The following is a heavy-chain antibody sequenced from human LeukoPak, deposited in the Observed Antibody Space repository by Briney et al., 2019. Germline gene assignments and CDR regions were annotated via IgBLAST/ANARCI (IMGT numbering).Heavy chain of an antibody. CDR3: ARGYCGGDCQTRDAFDV. Sequence: ASVKVSCKASGYTFTSYYMHWVRQAPGQGLEWMGIINPSGGGTRYAQNFQGRVTMTRDMSTSTVYMALSSLRSEDTAVYYCARGYCGGDCQTRDAFDVWGQGTMVTVSS. CDR2: INPSGGGT. V-gene: IGHV1-46*01. CDR1: GYTFTSYY. D-gene: IGHD2-21*02. J-gene: IGHJ3*01.